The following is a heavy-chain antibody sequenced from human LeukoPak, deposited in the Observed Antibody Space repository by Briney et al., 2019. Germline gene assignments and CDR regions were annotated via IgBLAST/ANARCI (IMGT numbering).Heavy chain of an antibody. CDR3: ARDRDGDAYFDY. CDR2: IYSGGST. D-gene: IGHD7-27*01. J-gene: IGHJ4*02. CDR1: GFTVSSNY. Sequence: GGSLRLSCAASGFTVSSNYMSWVRQAPGKGLEWVSVIYSGGSTYYADSVKGRFTISRDNSKNTLYLRMNSLRAEDTAVYYCARDRDGDAYFDYWGQGTLVTVSS. V-gene: IGHV3-53*01.